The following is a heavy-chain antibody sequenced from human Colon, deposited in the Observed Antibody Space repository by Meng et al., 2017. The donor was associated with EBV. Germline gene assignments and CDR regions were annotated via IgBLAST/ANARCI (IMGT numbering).Heavy chain of an antibody. Sequence: QVQLQESGPGLVKPSQTLSLTCPVSGGSISSGDSYWSWIRQPPGKGLEWIGYIYYSGSTYYNPSLKSRVSISVDTSKNQFSLNLNSMTAADTAVYYCASFDHIPRRNYFDYWGQGTLVTVAS. CDR1: GGSISSGDSY. CDR3: ASFDHIPRRNYFDY. CDR2: IYYSGST. V-gene: IGHV4-30-4*01. D-gene: IGHD2-21*01. J-gene: IGHJ4*02.